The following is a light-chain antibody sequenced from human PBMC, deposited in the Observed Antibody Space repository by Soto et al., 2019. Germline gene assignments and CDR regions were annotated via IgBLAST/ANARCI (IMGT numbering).Light chain of an antibody. Sequence: DIQMTQSPSSLSASVGDRVTITCRASQTITTYLNWYQQRPGKAPKLLIFGATALQGGVPSRFSGSGSGTDFTLTISSLQPEDSATYYCQQSYSYTRMFGQGTKVDIK. CDR2: GAT. V-gene: IGKV1-39*01. J-gene: IGKJ1*01. CDR3: QQSYSYTRM. CDR1: QTITTY.